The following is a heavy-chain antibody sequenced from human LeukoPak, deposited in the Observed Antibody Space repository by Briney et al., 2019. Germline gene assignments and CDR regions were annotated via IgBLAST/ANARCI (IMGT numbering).Heavy chain of an antibody. CDR3: ARTQSQSRSYRYYFGY. D-gene: IGHD1-26*01. CDR1: GVSVGSAGYY. CDR2: IYYISNT. Sequence: SETLSLTCTVSGVSVGSAGYYWSWIRQPPGGGLEWIGYIYYISNTNYNPSLKSRVTMSLNPSGNQFSLKLNSVTAADTAMYYCARTQSQSRSYRYYFGYWGQGTLVTVSS. J-gene: IGHJ4*02. V-gene: IGHV4-61*08.